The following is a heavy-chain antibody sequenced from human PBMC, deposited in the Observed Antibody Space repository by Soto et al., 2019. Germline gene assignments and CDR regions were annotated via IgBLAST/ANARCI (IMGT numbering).Heavy chain of an antibody. CDR2: IIPIFGTA. V-gene: IGHV1-69*13. Sequence: SVKVSCKASGGTFSSDPISWVLQAPGQGLEWMGGIIPIFGTANYAQKFQGRVTITADESTSTAYMELSSLRSEDTAVYYCAREGRFGVVINGMDVWGQGTTVTVSS. D-gene: IGHD3-3*01. J-gene: IGHJ6*02. CDR3: AREGRFGVVINGMDV. CDR1: GGTFSSDP.